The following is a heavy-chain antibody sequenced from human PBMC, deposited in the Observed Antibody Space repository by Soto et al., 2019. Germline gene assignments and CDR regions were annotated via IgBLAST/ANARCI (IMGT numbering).Heavy chain of an antibody. V-gene: IGHV4-31*03. CDR2: IYYSGST. CDR1: GGSISSGGYY. D-gene: IGHD4-4*01. J-gene: IGHJ5*02. Sequence: SETLSLTCTVSGGSISSGGYYWSWIRQHPGKGLEWIGYIYYSGSTYYNPSLKSRVTISVDTSKNQFSLNLSSVTAADTAVYYCARDCLTTVTTFPPKYNWFDPWGQGTLVTVSS. CDR3: ARDCLTTVTTFPPKYNWFDP.